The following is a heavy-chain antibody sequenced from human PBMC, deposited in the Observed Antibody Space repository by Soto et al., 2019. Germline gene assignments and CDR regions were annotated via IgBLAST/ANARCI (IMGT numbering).Heavy chain of an antibody. Sequence: QVQLVQSGAEVKKPGASVKVSCKASGYTFTNYAFSWVRQAPGQGLEWMGWISAYNGNTNYPQKLQSRVTMTTDTSASTAYMELRSLRSYDTAVYYCASDLAASGPFDCWGQGTLVTVSS. CDR1: GYTFTNYA. J-gene: IGHJ4*02. CDR3: ASDLAASGPFDC. V-gene: IGHV1-18*01. D-gene: IGHD6-13*01. CDR2: ISAYNGNT.